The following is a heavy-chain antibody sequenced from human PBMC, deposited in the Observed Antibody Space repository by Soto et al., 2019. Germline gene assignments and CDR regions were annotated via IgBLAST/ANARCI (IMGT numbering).Heavy chain of an antibody. CDR3: ARDGIVPAAEPDY. Sequence: ASVKVSCKASGYTFTSYYMHWVRQAPGQGLERMGIINPSGGSTNYAQKLQGSVTMTTDTSTSTAYMELRSLRSDDTAVYYCARDGIVPAAEPDYWGQGTLVTVSS. CDR1: GYTFTSYY. D-gene: IGHD2-2*01. J-gene: IGHJ4*02. V-gene: IGHV1-46*01. CDR2: INPSGGST.